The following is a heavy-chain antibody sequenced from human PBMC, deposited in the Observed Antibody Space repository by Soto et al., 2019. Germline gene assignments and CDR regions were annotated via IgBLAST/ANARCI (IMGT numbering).Heavy chain of an antibody. J-gene: IGHJ4*02. D-gene: IGHD3-22*01. CDR1: GYTFTNYG. V-gene: IGHV1-18*01. CDR3: ARGPTDYYDNSGNYFLDY. CDR2: ISTYNGNT. Sequence: QVQLVQSGAEVKKPGASVKVSCKASGYTFTNYGMSWVRQAPGQGLAWMGWISTYNGNTKYAARLQGRVTMTTDTTTSTAYMELRSLRSDDTAVYYCARGPTDYYDNSGNYFLDYWGQGTLVTVSS.